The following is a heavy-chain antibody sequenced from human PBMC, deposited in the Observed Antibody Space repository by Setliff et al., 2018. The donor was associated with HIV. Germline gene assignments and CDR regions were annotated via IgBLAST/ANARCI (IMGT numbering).Heavy chain of an antibody. V-gene: IGHV4-39*02. CDR2: IYYSGNT. D-gene: IGHD2-15*01. J-gene: IGHJ5*02. Sequence: SETLSLTCNVSGGSISGSSYLWGWIRQPPGKGLEWIASIYYSGNTYYNPSLKSRLTIAVDTSRNYFSLKLSSVTAADTAVYYCARGQYCGGGSCYSPSYNWFDPWGQGTLVTVSS. CDR1: GGSISGSSYL. CDR3: ARGQYCGGGSCYSPSYNWFDP.